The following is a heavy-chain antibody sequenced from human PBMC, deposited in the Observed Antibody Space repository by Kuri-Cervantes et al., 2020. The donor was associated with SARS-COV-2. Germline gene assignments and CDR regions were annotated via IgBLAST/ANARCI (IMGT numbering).Heavy chain of an antibody. V-gene: IGHV1-2*02. CDR1: GYTFTDYY. D-gene: IGHD4-11*01. CDR3: ARKSNYHGPIDY. J-gene: IGHJ4*02. Sequence: ASVKVSCKASGYTFTDYYLHWARQAPGQGLEWMGWINPNSGGTNYAQKFQGRVTMTRDTSISTAYMELSRLRSDDTAVYYCARKSNYHGPIDYWGQGTLVTVSS. CDR2: INPNSGGT.